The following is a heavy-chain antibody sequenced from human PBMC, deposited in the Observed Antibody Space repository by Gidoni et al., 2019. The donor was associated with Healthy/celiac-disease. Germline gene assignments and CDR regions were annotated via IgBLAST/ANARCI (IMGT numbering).Heavy chain of an antibody. CDR1: GFTFRSYE. CDR3: ARDSYDILTGSPRHFDY. J-gene: IGHJ4*02. V-gene: IGHV3-48*03. Sequence: EVQLVESGGGLVQPGGSLRLSCAASGFTFRSYEMNWVRQAPGKGLEWVSYISSSGSTIYYADSVKGRFTSSRDKAKNSLYLQMNSRRAEDTAVYYCARDSYDILTGSPRHFDYWGQGTLVTVSS. CDR2: ISSSGSTI. D-gene: IGHD3-9*01.